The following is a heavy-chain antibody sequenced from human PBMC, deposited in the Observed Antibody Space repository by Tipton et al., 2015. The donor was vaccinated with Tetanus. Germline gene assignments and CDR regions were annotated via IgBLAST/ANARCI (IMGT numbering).Heavy chain of an antibody. CDR3: ARDRGDYIYYGMDV. CDR1: GYTFTGYY. J-gene: IGHJ6*02. V-gene: IGHV1-2*02. Sequence: QLVQSGAEMKKPGASVKVSCEASGYTFTGYYIYWVRQAPGQGLEWMGWIDPNSGGTVYAQKFQGRVTMTRDTSISTAYMELRSLRFDDTAVYYCARDRGDYIYYGMDVWGPGTTVTVS. CDR2: IDPNSGGT. D-gene: IGHD3-22*01.